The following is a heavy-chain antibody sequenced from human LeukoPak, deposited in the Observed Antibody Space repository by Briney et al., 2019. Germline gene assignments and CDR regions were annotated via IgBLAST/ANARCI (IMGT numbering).Heavy chain of an antibody. CDR2: IYYSGTT. CDR1: RVAISGGVFS. J-gene: IGHJ4*02. CDR3: ARGTTDGYSYGGFDY. D-gene: IGHD5-18*01. V-gene: IGHV4-31*03. Sequence: SQTLSLSCTLSRVAISGGVFSSGWIRQHPGKGLEWLGYIYYSGTTYYNPSLKSRVTFSVDTSKNQFSLKLNPITTADTSLYYCARGTTDGYSYGGFDYWGQGTLVTVSS.